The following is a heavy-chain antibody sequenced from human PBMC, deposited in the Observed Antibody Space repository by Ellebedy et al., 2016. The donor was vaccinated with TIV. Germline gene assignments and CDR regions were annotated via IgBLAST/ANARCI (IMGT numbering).Heavy chain of an antibody. V-gene: IGHV1-18*04. CDR3: ARDPLRYFDWLFPSGAFDI. Sequence: ASVKVSCKASGYTFTGYYMHWVRQAPGQGLEWMGWISAYNGNTNYAQKLQGRVTMTTDTSTSTAYMELRSLRSDDTAVYYCARDPLRYFDWLFPSGAFDIWGQGTMVTVSS. J-gene: IGHJ3*02. D-gene: IGHD3-9*01. CDR1: GYTFTGYY. CDR2: ISAYNGNT.